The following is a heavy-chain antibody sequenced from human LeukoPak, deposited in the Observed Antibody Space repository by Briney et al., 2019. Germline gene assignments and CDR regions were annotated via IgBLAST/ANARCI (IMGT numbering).Heavy chain of an antibody. Sequence: GGSLRLSCAASGFTFSDYYMSWIRQAPGKGLEWVSYISSSGRTIYYADSVKGRFTISRDNAKNSLYLQMNSLRAEDTAVYYCASAHYYDSSGYSFDYWGQGTLVTVSS. D-gene: IGHD3-22*01. J-gene: IGHJ4*02. CDR1: GFTFSDYY. CDR3: ASAHYYDSSGYSFDY. V-gene: IGHV3-11*01. CDR2: ISSSGRTI.